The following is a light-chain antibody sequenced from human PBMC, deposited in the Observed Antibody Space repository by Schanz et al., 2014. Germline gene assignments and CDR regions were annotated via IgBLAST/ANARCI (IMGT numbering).Light chain of an antibody. CDR1: QSISRL. Sequence: DIQMTQSPSTLSASVGDRVTISCRASQSISRLLAWYQQKPGKAPNLLIYDASSLQSGVPSRFSGSGSETEFTLTVSSLQPDDLATYYCQQYDTYPLTFGGGTKVQI. CDR2: DAS. J-gene: IGKJ4*01. CDR3: QQYDTYPLT. V-gene: IGKV1-5*01.